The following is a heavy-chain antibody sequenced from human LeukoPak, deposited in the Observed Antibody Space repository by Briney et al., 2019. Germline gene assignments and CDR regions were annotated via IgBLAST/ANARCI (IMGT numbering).Heavy chain of an antibody. J-gene: IGHJ4*02. CDR1: GFTFSTYS. V-gene: IGHV3-21*04. CDR3: AKACSSGYLVFDY. CDR2: ISSSSSYI. Sequence: GGSLRLSCAASGFTFSTYSMNWVRQAPGKGLEWVSSISSSSSYINYADSVKGRFTISRDNSKNTLYLQMNSLRAEDTAVYYCAKACSSGYLVFDYWGQGTLVTVSS. D-gene: IGHD3-22*01.